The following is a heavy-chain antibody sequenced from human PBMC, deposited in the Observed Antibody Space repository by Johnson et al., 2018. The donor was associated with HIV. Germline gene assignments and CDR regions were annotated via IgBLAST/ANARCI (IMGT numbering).Heavy chain of an antibody. J-gene: IGHJ3*02. CDR1: GFTFSGSS. V-gene: IGHV3-73*01. D-gene: IGHD6-6*01. CDR2: VRSKADNYAT. CDR3: TRRYSISSRGYDI. Sequence: VQLVESGGGVVQPGRSLRIYCAASGFTFSGSSMHWVRQASGKGLEWVGRVRSKADNYATAYAASVKGRFTISRDASKNTAYLQMNSLKTEDTAVYYCTRRYSISSRGYDIWGQGTLVTVSS.